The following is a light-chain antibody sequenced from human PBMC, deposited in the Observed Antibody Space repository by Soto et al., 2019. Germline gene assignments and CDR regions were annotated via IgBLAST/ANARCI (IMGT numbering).Light chain of an antibody. V-gene: IGKV3-11*01. J-gene: IGKJ4*01. CDR2: DAS. Sequence: DIVLTQSQDTLSLSPGERATLSCRASQSVVSYLAWYQQKPGQAPRLLIYDASHRVTGIPARFSGSGSGTDFTLTISSLEPEDFAVYYCQQRRNWPLTFGGGTKVEIK. CDR1: QSVVSY. CDR3: QQRRNWPLT.